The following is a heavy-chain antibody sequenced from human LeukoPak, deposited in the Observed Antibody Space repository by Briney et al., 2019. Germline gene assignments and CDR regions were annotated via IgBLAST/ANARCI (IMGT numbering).Heavy chain of an antibody. CDR3: ARDYRREWLVLIDY. CDR1: GYTFTSYG. D-gene: IGHD6-19*01. Sequence: ASVKVSCKASGYTFTSYGISWVRQAPGQGLEWMGWISAYNGNTNYAQKLQGRVTMTTDTSTSTAYMELRSLRSDDTAVYYCARDYRREWLVLIDYWGQGTLVTVSS. V-gene: IGHV1-18*01. J-gene: IGHJ4*02. CDR2: ISAYNGNT.